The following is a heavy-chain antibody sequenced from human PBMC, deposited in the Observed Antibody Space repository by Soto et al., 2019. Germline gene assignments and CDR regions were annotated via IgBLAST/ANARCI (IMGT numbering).Heavy chain of an antibody. CDR3: ARDQVTIFGVVPTGWFDP. Sequence: ASVKVSCKASGYTFTSYGISWVRQAPGQGLEWMGWISAYSGSTNYNPSLKSRVTISVDTSKNQFSLKLSSVTAADTAVYYCARDQVTIFGVVPTGWFDPWGQGTLVTVSS. V-gene: IGHV1-18*01. D-gene: IGHD3-3*01. J-gene: IGHJ5*02. CDR2: ISAYSGST. CDR1: GYTFTSYG.